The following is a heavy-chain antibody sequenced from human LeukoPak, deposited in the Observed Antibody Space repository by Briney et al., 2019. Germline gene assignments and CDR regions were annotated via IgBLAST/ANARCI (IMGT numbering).Heavy chain of an antibody. J-gene: IGHJ4*02. CDR1: GGSISVSNYY. V-gene: IGHV4-39*07. CDR2: VYYSGST. CDR3: ARGADFWSGYSDY. D-gene: IGHD3-3*01. Sequence: SETLSLTCTVSGGSISVSNYYWAWIRQPPGKGLEWIGSVYYSGSTNYNPSLKSRVTMSADTSKNQFSLKVNSVTAADTAVYYCARGADFWSGYSDYWGQGTLATVSS.